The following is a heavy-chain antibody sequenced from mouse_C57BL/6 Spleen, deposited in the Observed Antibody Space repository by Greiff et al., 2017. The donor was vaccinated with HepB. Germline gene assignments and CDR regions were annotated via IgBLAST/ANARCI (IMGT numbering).Heavy chain of an antibody. CDR2: IHPSDSDT. CDR1: GYTFTSYW. J-gene: IGHJ2*01. CDR3: AIPPTASLYYFDY. Sequence: QVQLKQPGAELVKPGASVKVSCKASGYTFTSYWMHWVKQRPGQGLEWIGRIHPSDSDTNYNQKFKGKATLTVDKSSSTAYMQLSSLTSEDSAVYYCAIPPTASLYYFDYWGQGTTLTVSS. V-gene: IGHV1-74*01.